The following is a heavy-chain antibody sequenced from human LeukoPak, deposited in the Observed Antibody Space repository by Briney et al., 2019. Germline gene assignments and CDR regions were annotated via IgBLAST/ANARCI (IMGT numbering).Heavy chain of an antibody. CDR3: ARDRGNSGAAYFDY. V-gene: IGHV4-59*01. CDR2: ISYSGST. J-gene: IGHJ4*02. Sequence: PSETLSLTCTVSGGSISRYYWSWIRQPPGKGLEWIGYISYSGSTNYNPSLKSRVTISVDTSKNQFSLKLRSVTAADTAVYYCARDRGNSGAAYFDYWGQGTLVTVSS. D-gene: IGHD4-23*01. CDR1: GGSISRYY.